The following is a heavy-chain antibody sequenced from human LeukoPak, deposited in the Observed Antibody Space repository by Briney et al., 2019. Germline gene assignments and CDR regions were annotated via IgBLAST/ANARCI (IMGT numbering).Heavy chain of an antibody. D-gene: IGHD1-1*01. J-gene: IGHJ4*02. CDR3: VRHARNWPPGY. CDR1: GYSFTTYW. CDR2: IYPDDSEI. V-gene: IGHV5-51*01. Sequence: GESLQISCKGSGYSFTTYWIGWVRQMPGKGLEWMGIIYPDDSEIRYTPSFQGQVTISVDKSINTAYLQWSSLEASDTAMYYCVRHARNWPPGYWGQGTLVTVSS.